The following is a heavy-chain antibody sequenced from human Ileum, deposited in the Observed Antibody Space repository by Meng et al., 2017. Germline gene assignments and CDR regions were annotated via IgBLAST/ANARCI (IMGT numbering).Heavy chain of an antibody. Sequence: VQLQELGPGLVGPSETLSLICTVSGGSVSRAGYRWGWIRQPPGKGLEWIGYASTNYNPSLKSRVTISLDTSRNQFSLSLSSVTAADTAVYYCARDHMGSLDYWGQGILVTVFS. CDR3: ARDHMGSLDY. CDR1: GGSVSRAGYR. J-gene: IGHJ4*02. V-gene: IGHV4-61*08. D-gene: IGHD1-26*01. CDR2: AST.